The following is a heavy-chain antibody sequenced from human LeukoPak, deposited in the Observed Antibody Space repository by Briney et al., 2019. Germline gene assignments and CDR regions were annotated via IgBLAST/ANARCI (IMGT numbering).Heavy chain of an antibody. J-gene: IGHJ4*02. CDR1: GGSFDNYH. CDR3: ARGDSGGATRLDY. D-gene: IGHD1-26*01. Sequence: SETLSLTCSISGGSFDNYHWNWIRQSAEKGLEWIGRIYARGDSHYDPSLSSRVTMSVDTSNNHFSLKLTSVTAADTAVYYCARGDSGGATRLDYWGQGTLVTVSS. V-gene: IGHV4-4*07. CDR2: IYARGDS.